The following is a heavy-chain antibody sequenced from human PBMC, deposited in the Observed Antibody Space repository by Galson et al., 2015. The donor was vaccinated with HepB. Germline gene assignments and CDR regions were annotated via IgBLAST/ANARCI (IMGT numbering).Heavy chain of an antibody. CDR2: ISAYNGDK. V-gene: IGHV1-18*04. J-gene: IGHJ6*02. D-gene: IGHD4-11*01. CDR1: GYTFISYG. Sequence: SVKVSCKASGYTFISYGFSWVRQAPGQGLEWMGWISAYNGDKKYSQKLQGRVTMTTDTSATTAYMELRSLRFGDTAVYYCARVPPPRPYSDSNYYGMDVWGQGTTVTVSS. CDR3: ARVPPPRPYSDSNYYGMDV.